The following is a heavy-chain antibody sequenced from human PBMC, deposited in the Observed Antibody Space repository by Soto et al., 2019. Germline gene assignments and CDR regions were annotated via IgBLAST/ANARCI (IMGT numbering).Heavy chain of an antibody. CDR2: ISSSSSYI. Sequence: GSLRLSCAASGFTFSSYSMNWVRQAPGKGLEWVSSISSSSSYIYYADSVKGRFTISRDNAKNSLYLQMNSLRAEDTAVYYCASSQIAQWLVRRAYYYGMDVWGQGTTVTVSS. D-gene: IGHD6-19*01. CDR1: GFTFSSYS. CDR3: ASSQIAQWLVRRAYYYGMDV. J-gene: IGHJ6*02. V-gene: IGHV3-21*01.